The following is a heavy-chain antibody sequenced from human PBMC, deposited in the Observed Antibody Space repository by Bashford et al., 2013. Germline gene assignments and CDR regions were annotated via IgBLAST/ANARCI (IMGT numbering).Heavy chain of an antibody. J-gene: IGHJ5*02. D-gene: IGHD3-22*01. Sequence: SETLSLTCTVSGGSISSGGYYWSWIRQHPGKGLEWIGYIYYSGSTYYNPSLKSRVTISVDTSKNQFSLKLSSVTAADTAVYYCARDGHYYDSSGYFSNRGGFDPWGQGTLVTVSS. V-gene: IGHV4-31*03. CDR2: IYYSGST. CDR1: GGSISSGGYY. CDR3: ARDGHYYDSSGYFSNRGGFDP.